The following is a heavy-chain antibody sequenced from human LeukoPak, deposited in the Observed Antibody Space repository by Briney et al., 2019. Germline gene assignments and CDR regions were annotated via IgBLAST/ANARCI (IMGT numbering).Heavy chain of an antibody. Sequence: GGSPRLSCAASGFAFDDYAMHWVRQAPGKGLEWVSGISWNSGSIGYADSVKGRFTISRDNAKNSLYLQMNSLRAEDTALYYCAKDIGKYYDSSGYWEFDYWGQGTLVTVSS. CDR1: GFAFDDYA. J-gene: IGHJ4*02. V-gene: IGHV3-9*01. CDR2: ISWNSGSI. CDR3: AKDIGKYYDSSGYWEFDY. D-gene: IGHD3-22*01.